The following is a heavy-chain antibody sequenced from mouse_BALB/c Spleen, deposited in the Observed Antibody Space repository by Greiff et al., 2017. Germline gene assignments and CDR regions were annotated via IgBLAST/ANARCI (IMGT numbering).Heavy chain of an antibody. Sequence: EVQRVESGGGLVQPGGSRKLSCAASGFTFTSFGIHWVRQAPEKGLEWVAYISSGSSTIYYTDTVKGRFTISRDNPENTLFLHMTSLRSEDTAMYDCERGRCDDDSYYAMDYWGQGTSVTVSS. CDR3: ERGRCDDDSYYAMDY. J-gene: IGHJ4*01. V-gene: IGHV5-17*02. D-gene: IGHD2-4*01. CDR1: GFTFTSFG. CDR2: ISSGSSTI.